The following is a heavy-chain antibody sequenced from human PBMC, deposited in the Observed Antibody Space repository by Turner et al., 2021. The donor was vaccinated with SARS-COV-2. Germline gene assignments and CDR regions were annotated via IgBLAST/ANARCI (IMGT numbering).Heavy chain of an antibody. J-gene: IGHJ4*02. V-gene: IGHV3-21*02. Sequence: VQLVESGGGLVKPGGSMRLSCAASGFPFSSSSMNWVRRAPEKGLEWVASINIGSSYIYYADSLKGRVTISRDNTKRSLFLQMNSLRVEDTAVYYCTRSRDYYGSGTYYNYDYWGQGTLVTVSS. D-gene: IGHD3-10*01. CDR1: GFPFSSSS. CDR3: TRSRDYYGSGTYYNYDY. CDR2: INIGSSYI.